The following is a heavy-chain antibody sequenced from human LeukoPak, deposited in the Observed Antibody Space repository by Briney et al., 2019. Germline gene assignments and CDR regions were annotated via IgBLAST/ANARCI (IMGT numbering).Heavy chain of an antibody. J-gene: IGHJ4*02. Sequence: GGSLRLSCAASGFTFRSYAMSWVRQAPGKGLEWVSSISGGGVATYYADSVRGRHTISRDNSKNSLYLQMNSLRAEDTAVYYCSRDSRLKGYNSSWATNSFDFWGQGTLVTVSS. CDR1: GFTFRSYA. V-gene: IGHV3-23*01. CDR3: SRDSRLKGYNSSWATNSFDF. D-gene: IGHD6-13*01. CDR2: ISGGGVAT.